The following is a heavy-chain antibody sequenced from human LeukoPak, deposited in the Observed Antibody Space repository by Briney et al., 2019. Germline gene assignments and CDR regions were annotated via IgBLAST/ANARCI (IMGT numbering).Heavy chain of an antibody. CDR3: AKDPPYSSSWYGYYYYYGMDV. D-gene: IGHD6-13*01. CDR1: GFTFSSYG. J-gene: IGHJ6*02. CDR2: ISYDGSNK. Sequence: GGSLRLSCAASGFTFSSYGMHWVRQAPGKGLGWVAVISYDGSNKYYADSVKGRFTISRDNSKNTLYLQMNSLRAEDTAVYYCAKDPPYSSSWYGYYYYYGMDVWGQGTTVTVSS. V-gene: IGHV3-30*18.